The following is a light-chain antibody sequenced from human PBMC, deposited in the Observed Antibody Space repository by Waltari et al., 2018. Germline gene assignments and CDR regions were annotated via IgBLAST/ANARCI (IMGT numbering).Light chain of an antibody. J-gene: IGKJ1*01. CDR1: QSVSRT. CDR3: QKYGSLPAT. V-gene: IGKV3-20*01. CDR2: DAS. Sequence: EIVLTQSPGTLSLSPGERATLSCRASQSVSRTLAWYQQKPGQAPRLLIYDASSRATGTPDSVSGSGSGTDFSLTISRLEPEDFAVYYCQKYGSLPATFGQGTKVEIK.